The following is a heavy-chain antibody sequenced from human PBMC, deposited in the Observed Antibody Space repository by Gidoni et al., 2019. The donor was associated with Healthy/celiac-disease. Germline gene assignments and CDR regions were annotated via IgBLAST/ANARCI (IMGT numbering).Heavy chain of an antibody. CDR1: GGSFSGYY. V-gene: IGHV4-34*01. Sequence: QVQLQQWGAGLLKPSETLSLTCAVYGGSFSGYYWSWIRQPPGKGLEWIGEINHSGSTNYNPSLKSRVTISVDTSKNQFSLKLSSVTAADTAVYYCARKWQQLVYDIRSGLPNWFDPWGQGTLVTVSS. J-gene: IGHJ5*02. CDR2: INHSGST. CDR3: ARKWQQLVYDIRSGLPNWFDP. D-gene: IGHD6-13*01.